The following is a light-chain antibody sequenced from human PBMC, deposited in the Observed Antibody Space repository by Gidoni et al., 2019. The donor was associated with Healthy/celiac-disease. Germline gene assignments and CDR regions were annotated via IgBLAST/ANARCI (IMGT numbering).Light chain of an antibody. CDR2: WAS. CDR3: QQYYSTPFT. CDR1: QSVLYSSNNKNY. J-gene: IGKJ3*01. V-gene: IGKV4-1*01. Sequence: DIVMTQSPDSLAVSLGERATINCKSSQSVLYSSNNKNYLAWYQQKPGQPPKLLIYWASTRESGVPDRFSGSWSGTDFTLTISSLQAEDVAVYYCQQYYSTPFTFGPXTKVDIK.